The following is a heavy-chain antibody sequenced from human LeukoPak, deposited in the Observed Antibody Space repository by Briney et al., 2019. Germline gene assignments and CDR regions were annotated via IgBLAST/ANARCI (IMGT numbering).Heavy chain of an antibody. Sequence: SETLSLTCTVSRGSISSSSYYWGWIRQPPGKGLEWIGSIYYSGSTYYNPSLKSRVTISVDTSKNQFSLKLSSVTAADTAMYYCARVTSGYSSSWSDYWGQGTLVIVSS. V-gene: IGHV4-39*01. CDR3: ARVTSGYSSSWSDY. J-gene: IGHJ4*02. D-gene: IGHD6-13*01. CDR1: RGSISSSSYY. CDR2: IYYSGST.